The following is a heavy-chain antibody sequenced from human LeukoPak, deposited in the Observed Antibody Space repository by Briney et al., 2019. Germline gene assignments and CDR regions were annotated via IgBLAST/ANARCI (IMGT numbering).Heavy chain of an antibody. J-gene: IGHJ6*03. V-gene: IGHV3-21*01. CDR3: AKDGRGVINLYYYYYYYMDV. Sequence: GGSLRLSCAASGFTFSSYSMNWVRQAPGKGLEWVSSISSSSSYIYYADSVKGRFTISRDNSKNTLYLQMNSLRAEDTAVYYCAKDGRGVINLYYYYYYYMDVWGKGTTVTISS. CDR2: ISSSSSYI. D-gene: IGHD3-10*01. CDR1: GFTFSSYS.